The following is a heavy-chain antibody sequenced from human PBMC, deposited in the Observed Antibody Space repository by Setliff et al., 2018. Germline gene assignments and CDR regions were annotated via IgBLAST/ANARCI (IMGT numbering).Heavy chain of an antibody. CDR2: IYNSGTT. CDR3: ARARSLDFDY. Sequence: SETLSLTCNVSGGSISTYHWSWIRQPPGKRLEWIGYIYNSGTTNYNPSLESRVTILIDKSKNQFSLNLTSVTAADTAVYYCARARSLDFDYWGQGMLVTVSS. J-gene: IGHJ4*02. V-gene: IGHV4-59*08. CDR1: GGSISTYH.